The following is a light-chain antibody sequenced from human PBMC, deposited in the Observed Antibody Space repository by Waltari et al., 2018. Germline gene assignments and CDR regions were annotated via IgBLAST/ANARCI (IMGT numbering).Light chain of an antibody. Sequence: QSRLTQPPSVSGTPGQRVTISCSRSSSSVGRRDVNWYQRLPGTAPKLLIYRDVHRPAGVPDRFSGSKSGTSASLAISGLQSEDEADYYCATWDDGLDGVVFGGGTKLTVL. CDR2: RDV. V-gene: IGLV1-44*01. J-gene: IGLJ3*02. CDR3: ATWDDGLDGVV. CDR1: SSSVGRRD.